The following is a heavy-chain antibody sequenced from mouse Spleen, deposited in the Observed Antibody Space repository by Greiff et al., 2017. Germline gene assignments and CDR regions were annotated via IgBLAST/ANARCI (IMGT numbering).Heavy chain of an antibody. CDR3: ARVKGWYFDD. Sequence: EVQGVESGGGLVKPGGSLKLSCAASGFTFSDYGMHWVRQAPEQGLEWVAYISSGSSTIYYADTVKGRFTISRDNAKNTLCLQMTSLRSEDTAMYYCARVKGWYFDDWGAGTTVTVSS. V-gene: IGHV5-17*01. J-gene: IGHJ1*01. CDR2: ISSGSSTI. CDR1: GFTFSDYG.